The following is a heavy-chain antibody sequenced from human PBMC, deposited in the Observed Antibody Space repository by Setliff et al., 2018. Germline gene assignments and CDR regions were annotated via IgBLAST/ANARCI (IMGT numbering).Heavy chain of an antibody. J-gene: IGHJ6*04. Sequence: PGGSLRLSCAASGFNFMNYGMNWVRQAPGEGLEWVSYISSISSSTIYYADSVKGRFTISRDNAQNSLYLQMNSLRAEDTAVYYCARSYNFWSGPALDVWGKGTTVTVSS. CDR3: ARSYNFWSGPALDV. D-gene: IGHD3-3*01. CDR1: GFNFMNYG. CDR2: ISSISSSTI. V-gene: IGHV3-48*01.